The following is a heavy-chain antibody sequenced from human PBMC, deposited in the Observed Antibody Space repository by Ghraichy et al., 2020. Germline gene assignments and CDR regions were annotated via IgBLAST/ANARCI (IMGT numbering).Heavy chain of an antibody. CDR2: ISYDGSNK. J-gene: IGHJ4*02. Sequence: GGSLRLSCAASGFTFSSFALHWVRQAPGKGLEWVAVISYDGSNKYYADSVKGRFTVSRDNSKNTLYLQMSSLRAEDTAVYYCARDFAGGGLYDFWSGYSNYFDYWGQGTLVTVSS. V-gene: IGHV3-30*15. CDR1: GFTFSSFA. D-gene: IGHD3-3*01. CDR3: ARDFAGGGLYDFWSGYSNYFDY.